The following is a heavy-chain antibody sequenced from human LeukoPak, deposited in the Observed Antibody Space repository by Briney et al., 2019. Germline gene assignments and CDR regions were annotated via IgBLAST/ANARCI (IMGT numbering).Heavy chain of an antibody. CDR1: GGTFSSYA. Sequence: GASVKVSCKASGGTFSSYAISWVRQAPGQGLEWMGRIIPIFGTANYAQKFQGRVTITTDESTSTAYMGLSSLRSEDTAVYYCARLAAAGSDNYWGQGTLVTVSS. V-gene: IGHV1-69*05. D-gene: IGHD6-13*01. CDR3: ARLAAAGSDNY. CDR2: IIPIFGTA. J-gene: IGHJ4*02.